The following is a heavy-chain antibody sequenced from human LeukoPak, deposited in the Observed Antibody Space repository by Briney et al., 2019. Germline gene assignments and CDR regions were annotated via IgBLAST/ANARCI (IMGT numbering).Heavy chain of an antibody. CDR2: INHSGST. CDR1: GGSFSGYY. J-gene: IGHJ4*02. CDR3: ARANYDSRLIDY. Sequence: PSETLSLTCAVYGGSFSGYYWSWIRQPPGKGLEWIGEINHSGSTNYNPSLKSRVTISVDTSKNQFSLKLSSVTAADTAVYYCARANYDSRLIDYWGQGTLVTVSS. V-gene: IGHV4-34*01. D-gene: IGHD3-3*01.